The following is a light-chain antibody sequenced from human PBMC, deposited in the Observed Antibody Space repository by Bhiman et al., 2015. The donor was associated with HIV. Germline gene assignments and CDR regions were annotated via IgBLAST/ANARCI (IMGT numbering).Light chain of an antibody. CDR3: CSYTSSSTYV. CDR1: SSDVGGYNF. V-gene: IGLV2-11*01. CDR2: DVN. Sequence: QSALTQARSVSGSPGQSVTISCTGTSSDVGGYNFVSWYQHHPGKVPKLIIYDVNKRPSGVPDRFSGSKSGNTASLTISGLQAEDEGDYYCCSYTSSSTYVFGTGTKVTVL. J-gene: IGLJ1*01.